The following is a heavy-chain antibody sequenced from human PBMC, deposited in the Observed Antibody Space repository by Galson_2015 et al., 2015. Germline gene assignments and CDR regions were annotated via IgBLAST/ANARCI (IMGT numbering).Heavy chain of an antibody. CDR3: VRDYRWAFDI. Sequence: SLRLSCAASGFTFSAYTMNWVRQGPGKGLEWLAYINSGSDIINYADSVKGRFTISRDNAQNSLFLQMNSLGDEDTAVYYCVRDYRWAFDIWGQGTMVIVSS. J-gene: IGHJ3*02. CDR1: GFTFSAYT. CDR2: INSGSDII. D-gene: IGHD3-16*02. V-gene: IGHV3-48*02.